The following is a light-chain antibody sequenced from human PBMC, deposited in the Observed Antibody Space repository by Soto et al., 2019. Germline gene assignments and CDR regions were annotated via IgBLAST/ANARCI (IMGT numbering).Light chain of an antibody. J-gene: IGKJ4*01. CDR1: QSVSSN. CDR3: QQYNNWLT. V-gene: IGKV3-15*01. Sequence: EIVMTQSPATLSVSPGERATLSCRASQSVSSNLAWYQQKLGQAPRLLIYGTSTRATGIPARFSGSGSGTKFTLTLSSLQSEDFAVYYCQQYNNWLTFGGGTKVEIK. CDR2: GTS.